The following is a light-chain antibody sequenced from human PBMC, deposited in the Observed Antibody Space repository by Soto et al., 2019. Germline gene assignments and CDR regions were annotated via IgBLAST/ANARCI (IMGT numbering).Light chain of an antibody. Sequence: ALTQPPSAPGSPGQSVTTSCTGTSSDIGASNFVSWYQQHPGKAPKLVIYEVTKRPSGVPDRFSGSKFGNTASLTVSGLQTEDEADYYCSSFTGFSTVFGSGTKVTVL. J-gene: IGLJ1*01. CDR1: SSDIGASNF. V-gene: IGLV2-8*01. CDR3: SSFTGFSTV. CDR2: EVT.